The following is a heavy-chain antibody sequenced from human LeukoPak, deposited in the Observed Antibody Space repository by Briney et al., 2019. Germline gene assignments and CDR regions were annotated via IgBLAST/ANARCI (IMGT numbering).Heavy chain of an antibody. CDR2: ISYDGSNK. D-gene: IGHD4-11*01. CDR3: ARDRGYSNYDAFDI. J-gene: IGHJ3*02. Sequence: GGSLRLSCAASGFTFSIYGMTWVRQAPGKGLEWVAVISYDGSNKYYADSVKGRFTISRDNSKNTLYLQMNSLRAEDTAVYYCARDRGYSNYDAFDIWGQGTMVTVSS. V-gene: IGHV3-30*03. CDR1: GFTFSIYG.